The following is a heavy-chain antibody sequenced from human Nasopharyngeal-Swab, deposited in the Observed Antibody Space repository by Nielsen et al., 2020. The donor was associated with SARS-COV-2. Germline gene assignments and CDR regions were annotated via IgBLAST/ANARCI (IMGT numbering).Heavy chain of an antibody. J-gene: IGHJ6*02. CDR2: IYTSGST. CDR3: ARGSRFTIFGVVPDYYYGMDV. D-gene: IGHD3-3*01. CDR1: GGSISSYY. V-gene: IGHV4-4*07. Sequence: SETLSLTCTVSGGSISSYYWSWIRQPAGKGLEWIGRIYTSGSTNYNPSLKSRVTMSVDTSKNQFSLKLSSVTAADTAVYYCARGSRFTIFGVVPDYYYGMDVWGQGTTVTVSS.